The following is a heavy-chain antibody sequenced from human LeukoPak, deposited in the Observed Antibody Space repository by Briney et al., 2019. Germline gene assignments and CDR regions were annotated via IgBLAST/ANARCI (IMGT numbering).Heavy chain of an antibody. V-gene: IGHV4-59*08. D-gene: IGHD6-19*01. CDR1: GGSISSYC. Sequence: SETLSLTCTVSGGSISSYCWSWIRQPPGKGLEWIGYIYYSGSTNYNPSLKSRVTISVDTSKNQFSLKLSSVTAADTAVYYCARLEIGSGWYYFDYWGQGTLVTVSS. CDR2: IYYSGST. CDR3: ARLEIGSGWYYFDY. J-gene: IGHJ4*02.